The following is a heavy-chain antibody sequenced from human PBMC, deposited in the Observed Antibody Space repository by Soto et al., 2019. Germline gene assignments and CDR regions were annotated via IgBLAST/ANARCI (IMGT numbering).Heavy chain of an antibody. J-gene: IGHJ4*02. Sequence: QVQLVESGGGVVQPGRSLRLSCAASGFTFSSYAMHWVRQAPGKGLEWVAVISYDGSNKYYADSVKGRFTISRDNSKNTLYLQMNSLRAEDTDVYKCAKSSGGSCYYFDYWVQGPLVTVSS. CDR2: ISYDGSNK. CDR1: GFTFSSYA. D-gene: IGHD2-15*01. CDR3: AKSSGGSCYYFDY. V-gene: IGHV3-30*18.